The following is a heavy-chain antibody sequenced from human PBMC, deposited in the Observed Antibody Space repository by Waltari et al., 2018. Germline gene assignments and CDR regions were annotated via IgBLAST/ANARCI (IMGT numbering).Heavy chain of an antibody. Sequence: EVQLVESGGGLVKPGESLRLSCVGSGYTFNNAWMSWVRQAPGEGLVWVGRNKRENDGGKAEYGEPVKDRFTHSREDSKNPLYLQMNSLESEDSAVYFCFRESFGNDIWGQGTLVTVSS. CDR2: NKRENDGGKA. J-gene: IGHJ4*02. V-gene: IGHV3-15*01. CDR3: FRESFGNDI. CDR1: GYTFNNAW. D-gene: IGHD3-10*01.